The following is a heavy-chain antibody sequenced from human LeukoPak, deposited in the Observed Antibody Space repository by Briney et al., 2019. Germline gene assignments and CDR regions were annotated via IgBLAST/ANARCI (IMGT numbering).Heavy chain of an antibody. Sequence: SVKVSCKASGGTFSSYAISWVRQAPGQGLEWMGGIIPIFGTANYAQKFQGRVTITADESTSTAYMELSSLRSEDTAVYYCAGRGRLAGTTVASGAFDIWGQGTMVTVSS. D-gene: IGHD4-23*01. CDR3: AGRGRLAGTTVASGAFDI. CDR2: IIPIFGTA. J-gene: IGHJ3*02. V-gene: IGHV1-69*01. CDR1: GGTFSSYA.